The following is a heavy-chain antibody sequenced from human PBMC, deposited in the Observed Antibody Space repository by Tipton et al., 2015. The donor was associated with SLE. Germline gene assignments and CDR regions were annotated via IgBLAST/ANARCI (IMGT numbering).Heavy chain of an antibody. CDR3: ARHVRRSGWYLDY. CDR2: IYTSGST. V-gene: IGHV4-59*08. CDR1: GGSISSYY. Sequence: TLSLTCTVSGGSISSYYWSWIRQPPGKGLEWVGYIYTSGSTNYNPSLKSRVTISVDTSKNQFSLKLSSVTAADTAVYYCARHVRRSGWYLDYWGQGTLVTVSS. J-gene: IGHJ4*02. D-gene: IGHD6-19*01.